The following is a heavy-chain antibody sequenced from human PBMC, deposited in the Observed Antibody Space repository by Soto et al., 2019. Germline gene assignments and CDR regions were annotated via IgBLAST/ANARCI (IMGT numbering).Heavy chain of an antibody. D-gene: IGHD3-16*01. CDR3: ARPITVNWGRSGYDAFDI. Sequence: SETLSLTCTVSGGSISSYYWSWIRQPPGKGLEWIGYIYYSGSTNYNPSLKSRVTISVDTSKNQFSLKLSSVTAADTAVYYCARPITVNWGRSGYDAFDIWGQGTMVTVSS. CDR1: GGSISSYY. CDR2: IYYSGST. V-gene: IGHV4-59*01. J-gene: IGHJ3*02.